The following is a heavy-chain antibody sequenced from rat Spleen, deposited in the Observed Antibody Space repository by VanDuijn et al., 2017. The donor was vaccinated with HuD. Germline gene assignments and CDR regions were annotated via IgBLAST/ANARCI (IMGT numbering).Heavy chain of an antibody. CDR3: ARPSTETYCFDY. Sequence: EVQLVESGGGLVQPGRSMKFSCAASGFTFSDYDMSWVRQAPRKSLEWVATINYDGSSIYYRDTVKGRFTISRDNAKSTLYLQMDSLRSEDTATYYCARPSTETYCFDYWGQGVMVTVSS. D-gene: IGHD1-11*01. CDR2: INYDGSSI. V-gene: IGHV5-7*01. CDR1: GFTFSDYD. J-gene: IGHJ2*01.